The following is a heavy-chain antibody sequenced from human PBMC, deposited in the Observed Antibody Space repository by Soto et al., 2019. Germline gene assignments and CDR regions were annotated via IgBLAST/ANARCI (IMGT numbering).Heavy chain of an antibody. CDR1: GGSISSGGYY. D-gene: IGHD5-12*01. J-gene: IGHJ4*02. Sequence: QVQLQESGPGLVKPSETLSLTCTVSGGSISSGGYYWSWIRQHPGKGLEWIGYIYYSGITYYNPSLKSRVTISVDMSKNQCSLNLSSVTAADTAVYYCARGGDVVAKRYYFDYCGQGTLVTVSS. CDR2: IYYSGIT. V-gene: IGHV4-31*03. CDR3: ARGGDVVAKRYYFDY.